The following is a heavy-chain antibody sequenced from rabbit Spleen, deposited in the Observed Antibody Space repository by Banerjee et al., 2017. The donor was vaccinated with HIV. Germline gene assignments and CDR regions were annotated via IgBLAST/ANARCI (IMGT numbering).Heavy chain of an antibody. Sequence: QEQLVEYGGDLVQPEGSLTLTCKASGFSFSDRDVMCWVRQAPGKGLEWIACINTATGKAVYASWAKGRFTISKTSSTTVTLQMTSLTVADTATYFCARDTGSGHYIDAYFDLWGPGTLVTVS. CDR2: INTATGKA. V-gene: IGHV1S45*01. CDR1: GFSFSDRDV. D-gene: IGHD1-1*01. CDR3: ARDTGSGHYIDAYFDL. J-gene: IGHJ4*01.